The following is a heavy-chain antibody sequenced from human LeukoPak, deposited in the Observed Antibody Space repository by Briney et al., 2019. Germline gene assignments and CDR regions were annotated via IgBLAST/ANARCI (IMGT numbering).Heavy chain of an antibody. CDR3: TRGGDSGHFRRVFDY. J-gene: IGHJ4*02. V-gene: IGHV3-21*06. CDR1: GFIFSNYI. CDR2: ISSSSNNI. Sequence: GGSLRLSCTASGFIFSNYIMNWVRQAPGKGLEWVSSISSSSNNIDYADLVKGRFTISRDNTKNSLYLQMNSLRAEDTAVYFCTRGGDSGHFRRVFDYWGQGTLVTVSS. D-gene: IGHD5-12*01.